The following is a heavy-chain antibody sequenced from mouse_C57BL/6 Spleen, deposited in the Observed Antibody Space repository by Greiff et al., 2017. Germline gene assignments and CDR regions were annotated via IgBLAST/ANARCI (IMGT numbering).Heavy chain of an antibody. J-gene: IGHJ4*01. V-gene: IGHV1-82*01. Sequence: QVQLQQSGPELVKPGASVKISCKASGYAFSSSWMNWVKQRPGKGLEWIGRIYPGDGDTNYNGKFKGKATLAADKSSSTAYMQLSSLTSEDSAVYFCARSLLWLRKVYYYAMDYWGQGTSVTVSS. CDR3: ARSLLWLRKVYYYAMDY. CDR2: IYPGDGDT. D-gene: IGHD2-9*01. CDR1: GYAFSSSW.